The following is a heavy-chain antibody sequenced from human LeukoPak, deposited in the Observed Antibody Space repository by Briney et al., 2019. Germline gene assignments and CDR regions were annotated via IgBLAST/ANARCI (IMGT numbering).Heavy chain of an antibody. J-gene: IGHJ4*02. D-gene: IGHD3-10*01. CDR1: GHSVSSNSAA. CDR2: TLYRSRWYN. Sequence: PSQTLSLTCAISGHSVSSNSAAWHWIRQSPSRGLEWLGRTLYRSRWYNEYAVSVKSRITINPDTSKNQFSLHLNSVTPEDTAVYYCAAGSSGSSHYYFDYWGQGNLVTVSS. V-gene: IGHV6-1*01. CDR3: AAGSSGSSHYYFDY.